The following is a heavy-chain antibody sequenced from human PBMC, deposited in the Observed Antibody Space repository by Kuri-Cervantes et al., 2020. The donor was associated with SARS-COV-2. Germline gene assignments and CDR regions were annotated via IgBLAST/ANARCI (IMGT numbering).Heavy chain of an antibody. Sequence: ESLKISCAVYGGSFSGYYWGWIRQPPGKGLEWIGSIYYSGSTYYNPSLKSRVTISVDTSKNQFSLKLSSVTAADTAVYYCARRVVAWFDPWGQGTLVTVSS. CDR3: ARRVVAWFDP. D-gene: IGHD2-15*01. CDR2: IYYSGST. CDR1: GGSFSGYY. V-gene: IGHV4-39*01. J-gene: IGHJ5*02.